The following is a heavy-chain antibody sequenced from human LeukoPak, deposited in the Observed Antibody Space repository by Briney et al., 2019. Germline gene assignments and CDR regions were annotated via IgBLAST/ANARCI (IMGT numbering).Heavy chain of an antibody. CDR3: ARAHNYDSLLAFDI. Sequence: GGSLRLSCAASGFTFSTYSMNWVRQAPGKGLEWVSSISTSSSYIYYADSLKGRFTISRDNAKNSLYLQMNSLRAEDTAVYYCARAHNYDSLLAFDIWGQGTMVTVSS. CDR2: ISTSSSYI. D-gene: IGHD3-22*01. J-gene: IGHJ3*02. V-gene: IGHV3-21*01. CDR1: GFTFSTYS.